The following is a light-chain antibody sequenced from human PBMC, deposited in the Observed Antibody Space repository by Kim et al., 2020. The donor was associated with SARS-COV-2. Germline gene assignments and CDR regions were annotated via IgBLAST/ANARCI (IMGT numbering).Light chain of an antibody. CDR3: QQYGTLPYT. J-gene: IGKJ2*01. CDR2: GAS. CDR1: ERVRSSY. Sequence: EIVLTQSPGTLSLSPGEGATLSCRATERVRSSYLAWFLQRPGQAPRLLIYGASIRATGIPDRFSGSGSGTDFTLTISRLEPEDCAVYYCQQYGTLPYTFGQGTKLEI. V-gene: IGKV3-20*01.